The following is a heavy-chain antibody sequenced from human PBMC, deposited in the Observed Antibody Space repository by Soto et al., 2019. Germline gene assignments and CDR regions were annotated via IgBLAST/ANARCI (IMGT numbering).Heavy chain of an antibody. Sequence: QVQLQQWGAGLLKPSETLSLTCAVYGGSFSGYYWSWIRQPPGKGLEWIGEINHSGSTNYNPSLKSRVTISGDTSKNQFALKLSSVTASDTAVYYCARLRWLQLDYYYYGMDVWGQGTTVTVSS. CDR1: GGSFSGYY. CDR2: INHSGST. V-gene: IGHV4-34*01. J-gene: IGHJ6*02. CDR3: ARLRWLQLDYYYYGMDV. D-gene: IGHD5-12*01.